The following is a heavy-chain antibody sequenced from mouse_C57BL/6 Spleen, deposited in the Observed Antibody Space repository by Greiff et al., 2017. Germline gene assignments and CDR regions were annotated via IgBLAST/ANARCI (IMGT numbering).Heavy chain of an antibody. V-gene: IGHV1-11*01. CDR3: GREDYGKGAMDY. CDR1: GYTFTDHI. J-gene: IGHJ4*01. Sequence: VHLVESGAELASPGASVTLSCKASGYTFTDHIMNWVKKRPGQGLEWIGRIYPVSGETNYNQKFMGKATFSVDRSSSTVYMVLNSLTSEDPAVYYWGREDYGKGAMDYWGQGTSVTVSS. D-gene: IGHD1-1*01. CDR2: IYPVSGET.